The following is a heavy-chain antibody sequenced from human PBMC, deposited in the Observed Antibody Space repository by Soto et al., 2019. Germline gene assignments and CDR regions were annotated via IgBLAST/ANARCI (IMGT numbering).Heavy chain of an antibody. J-gene: IGHJ5*02. Sequence: ASVKVSCKASGYTFTGYYMHWVRQAPGQGLEWMGWINPNSGGTNYAQKFQGWVTMTRDTSISTAYMELSRLRSDDTAVYYCAREKPRIAAAGQNQNCFDPWGQGTLVTVSS. CDR1: GYTFTGYY. CDR3: AREKPRIAAAGQNQNCFDP. V-gene: IGHV1-2*04. D-gene: IGHD6-13*01. CDR2: INPNSGGT.